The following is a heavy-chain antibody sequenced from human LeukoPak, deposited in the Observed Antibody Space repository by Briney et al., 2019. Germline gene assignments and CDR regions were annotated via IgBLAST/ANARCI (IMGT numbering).Heavy chain of an antibody. CDR1: GYTFTGYY. J-gene: IGHJ4*02. CDR3: ARDITATVSGTDY. V-gene: IGHV1-2*06. CDR2: INPNSGGT. D-gene: IGHD4-11*01. Sequence: ASVKVSCKASGYTFTGYYMHWVRQAPGQGPEWMGRINPNSGGTNYAQKFQGRVTMTRDTSISTAYMELSRLRSDDTAVYYCARDITATVSGTDYWGQGTLVTVSS.